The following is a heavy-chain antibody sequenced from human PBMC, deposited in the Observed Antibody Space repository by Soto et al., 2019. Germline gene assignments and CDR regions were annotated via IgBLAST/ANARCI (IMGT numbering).Heavy chain of an antibody. CDR3: ARDLWWYLH. CDR1: GFTFSSHA. D-gene: IGHD2-15*01. J-gene: IGHJ4*02. V-gene: IGHV3-23*01. CDR2: ISAGSEGA. Sequence: EVQLLESGGGLVQPGGDLRLSCAASGFTFSSHAMSWVRQAPGKGLEWISSISAGSEGAYYADSVKGRFTISRDNSNNTLYLQMNSLRAEVMAVYYCARDLWWYLHWGQGTLFTVSS.